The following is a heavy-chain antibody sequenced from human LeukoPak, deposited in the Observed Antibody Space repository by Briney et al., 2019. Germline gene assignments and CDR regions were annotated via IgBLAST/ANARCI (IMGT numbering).Heavy chain of an antibody. CDR1: GFTFSSYA. J-gene: IGHJ6*02. V-gene: IGHV3-23*01. Sequence: GGSLRLSCAASGFTFSSYAMSWVRQAPGKGLEWVSAISGSGGSTYYADSVKGRFTISRDNSKNTLYLQMNSLRAEDTAVYYCAKGGYCSSTSCPPYYYCYGMDVWGQGTTVTVSS. CDR3: AKGGYCSSTSCPPYYYCYGMDV. D-gene: IGHD2-2*01. CDR2: ISGSGGST.